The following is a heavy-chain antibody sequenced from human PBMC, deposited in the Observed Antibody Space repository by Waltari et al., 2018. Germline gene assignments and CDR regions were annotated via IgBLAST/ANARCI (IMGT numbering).Heavy chain of an antibody. Sequence: QVQLQESGAGLLKPSETLSLTCAVYGGSFSGYYWSWIRQPPGTGLEWIGEINPSGSTNYNPSRKSRVTISVDTSKNQFSLKLSSVTAADTAVYYCARVRTGEGWFDPWGQGTLVTVSS. CDR3: ARVRTGEGWFDP. J-gene: IGHJ5*02. CDR2: INPSGST. CDR1: GGSFSGYY. D-gene: IGHD7-27*01. V-gene: IGHV4-34*01.